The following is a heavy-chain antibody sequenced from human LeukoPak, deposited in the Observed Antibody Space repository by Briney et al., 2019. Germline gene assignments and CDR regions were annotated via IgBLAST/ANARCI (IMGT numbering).Heavy chain of an antibody. D-gene: IGHD3-3*01. CDR2: IYPGDSDT. J-gene: IGHJ4*02. CDR1: GYSFTSYW. CDR3: ARWGITIFGVVSYCFDY. Sequence: GESLKISCKGSGYSFTSYWIGWVRQMPGKGLEWMGIIYPGDSDTRYSPSFQGQVTISADKSISTAYLQWSSLKASDTAMYYCARWGITIFGVVSYCFDYWGQGTLVTVSS. V-gene: IGHV5-51*01.